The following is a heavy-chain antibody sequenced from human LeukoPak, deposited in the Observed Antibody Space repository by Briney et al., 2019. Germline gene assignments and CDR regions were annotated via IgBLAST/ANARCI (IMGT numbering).Heavy chain of an antibody. CDR3: ASHTPAAPFDY. Sequence: PGGSLRLSCAASGFTVSSNYMSWVRQAPGKGLEWVSVIYSGGGTNYADSVKGRFTISRDNSKNTLYLQMNSLRAEDTAVYYCASHTPAAPFDYWGQGTLVTVSS. J-gene: IGHJ4*02. V-gene: IGHV3-53*05. CDR2: IYSGGGT. D-gene: IGHD2-2*01. CDR1: GFTVSSNY.